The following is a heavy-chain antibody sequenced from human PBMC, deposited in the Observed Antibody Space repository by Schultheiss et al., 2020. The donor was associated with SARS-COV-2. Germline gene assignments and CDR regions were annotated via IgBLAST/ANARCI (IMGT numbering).Heavy chain of an antibody. CDR2: IYYSGST. D-gene: IGHD3-22*01. CDR1: GGSISSGGYY. J-gene: IGHJ4*02. Sequence: SETLSLTCAVSGGSISSGGYYWGWIRQPPGKGLEWIGSIYYSGSTYYNPSLKSRVTISVDTSKNQFSLKLSSVTAADTAVYYCARVPHYYYDSSGYLDYWGQGTLVTVSS. CDR3: ARVPHYYYDSSGYLDY. V-gene: IGHV4-39*07.